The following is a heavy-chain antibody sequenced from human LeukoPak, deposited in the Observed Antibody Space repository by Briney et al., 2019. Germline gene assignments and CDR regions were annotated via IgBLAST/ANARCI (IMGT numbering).Heavy chain of an antibody. CDR3: AKDSKKPVRFDY. V-gene: IGHV3-53*01. J-gene: IGHJ4*02. CDR2: IYSDDTT. D-gene: IGHD1-14*01. Sequence: PGGSLRLSCAVSGFTVGGNYMSWIRQAPGKGLEWVSLIYSDDTTLYADSVKGRFTISRDNSKNTLYLQMNSLRAEDTAVYYCAKDSKKPVRFDYWGQGTLATVSS. CDR1: GFTVGGNY.